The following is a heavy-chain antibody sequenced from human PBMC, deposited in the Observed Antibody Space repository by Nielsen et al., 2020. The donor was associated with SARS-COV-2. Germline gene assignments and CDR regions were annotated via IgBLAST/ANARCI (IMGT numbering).Heavy chain of an antibody. CDR1: GFTFSSYW. J-gene: IGHJ4*02. D-gene: IGHD5-18*01. CDR2: INSDGSST. Sequence: GESLKISCAASGFTFSSYWMHWVRQAPGKGLVWVSRINSDGSSTSYADSVKGRFTISRDNAKNSLYLQMNSLRAEDTALYYCAKDVDWGYSYGYSDYWGQGTLVTVSS. CDR3: AKDVDWGYSYGYSDY. V-gene: IGHV3-74*01.